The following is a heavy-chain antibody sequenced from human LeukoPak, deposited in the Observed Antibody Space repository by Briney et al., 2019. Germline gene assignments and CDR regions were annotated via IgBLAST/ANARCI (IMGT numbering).Heavy chain of an antibody. Sequence: GGSLRLSCAASEFTVSTNYMNWVRQAPGKGLEWVSAIYSGGTTYYADSVKGRFTITRDTSKNTLYLQMNSLRAEDTAVYYCARDKFRGYFDYWGQGTLVTVSS. D-gene: IGHD3-10*01. CDR2: IYSGGTT. J-gene: IGHJ4*02. V-gene: IGHV3-66*01. CDR3: ARDKFRGYFDY. CDR1: EFTVSTNY.